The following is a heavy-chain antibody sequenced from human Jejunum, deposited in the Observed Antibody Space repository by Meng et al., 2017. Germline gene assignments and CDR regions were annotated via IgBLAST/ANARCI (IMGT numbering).Heavy chain of an antibody. V-gene: IGHV1-3*01. D-gene: IGHD2-15*01. Sequence: QVQLVQSGAEVKKPGASVKVSCKASGSTFSSYVIHWVRQAPGERPEWMAWINAADGSTKYSQKFQDRVTISRDTSANIAHMELNSLRSEDTGVYYCARAASSSTWYDSWGQGTLVTVSS. CDR1: GSTFSSYV. J-gene: IGHJ5*01. CDR3: ARAASSSTWYDS. CDR2: INAADGST.